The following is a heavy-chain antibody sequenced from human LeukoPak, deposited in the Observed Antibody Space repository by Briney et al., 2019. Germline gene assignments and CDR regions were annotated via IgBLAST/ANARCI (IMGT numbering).Heavy chain of an antibody. CDR2: IIPILGIE. J-gene: IGHJ4*02. Sequence: ASVKVSCKSSGGIFTRYALSWVRQAPGQGLEWMGRIIPILGIENYAQKFQGRVTITADKSTSTAYMELSSLRSEDTAVYYCARGRDYGSGSYPYYFDYWGQGTLVTVSS. D-gene: IGHD3-10*01. CDR1: GGIFTRYA. CDR3: ARGRDYGSGSYPYYFDY. V-gene: IGHV1-69*04.